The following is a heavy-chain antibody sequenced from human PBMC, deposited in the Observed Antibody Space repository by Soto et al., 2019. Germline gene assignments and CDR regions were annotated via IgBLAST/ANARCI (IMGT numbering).Heavy chain of an antibody. J-gene: IGHJ6*02. CDR3: ARGDSTDCSNGVCSFFYNHDMDV. Sequence: GESLKISCKGSGYNFITDWISWVRQAPGQGLEWLGRINPKSGGTSTAQKFQGWVTMTTDTSISTASMELTRLTSDDTAIYYCARGDSTDCSNGVCSFFYNHDMDVWGQGTTVTVSS. D-gene: IGHD2-8*01. V-gene: IGHV1-2*04. CDR2: INPKSGGT. CDR1: GYNFITDW.